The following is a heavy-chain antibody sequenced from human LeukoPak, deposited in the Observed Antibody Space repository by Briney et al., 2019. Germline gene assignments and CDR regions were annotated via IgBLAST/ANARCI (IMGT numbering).Heavy chain of an antibody. D-gene: IGHD1-1*01. Sequence: SETLSLTCTVSGGSISSGDYYWSWVRQPPGKGLEWIAYIYYSGSAYYNPSLESRLTISVDTSKNQFSLKVRSMTAADTAVYYCAREVNIPTGATDDAFDIWGRGTMVTVSS. J-gene: IGHJ3*02. CDR3: AREVNIPTGATDDAFDI. V-gene: IGHV4-30-4*01. CDR2: IYYSGSA. CDR1: GGSISSGDYY.